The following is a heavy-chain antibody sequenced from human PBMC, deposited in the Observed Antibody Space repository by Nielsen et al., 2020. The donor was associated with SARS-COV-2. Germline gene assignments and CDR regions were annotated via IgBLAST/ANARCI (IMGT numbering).Heavy chain of an antibody. Sequence: GESLKISCAVSGFLFTDFSMKWVRQAPGKGLGWVSYISLTSTTTYYADSVKGRFTVSRDNARDTLSLQMNSLSAEDTAVYYCVRVRDDGHYYDTGPFDYWGQGALVTVSS. D-gene: IGHD3-22*01. CDR1: GFLFTDFS. CDR3: VRVRDDGHYYDTGPFDY. J-gene: IGHJ4*02. V-gene: IGHV3-48*04. CDR2: ISLTSTTT.